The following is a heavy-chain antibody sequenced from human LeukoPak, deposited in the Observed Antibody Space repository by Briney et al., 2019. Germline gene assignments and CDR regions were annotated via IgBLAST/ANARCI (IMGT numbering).Heavy chain of an antibody. CDR1: GFTFSSYW. D-gene: IGHD1-26*01. CDR2: IRHDGREK. CDR3: ARRDSGSNSLPFDH. V-gene: IGHV3-7*05. Sequence: GGSLRLSCAASGFTFSSYWMSWVRQAPGKGLEWVANIRHDGREKYYVDSVKSRFTISRDNAKNSLYLQMNSLSAEDTAVYYCARRDSGSNSLPFDHWGQGALVTVSS. J-gene: IGHJ4*02.